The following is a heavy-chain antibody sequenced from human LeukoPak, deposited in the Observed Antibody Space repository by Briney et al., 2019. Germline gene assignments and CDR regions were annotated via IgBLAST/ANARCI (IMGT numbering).Heavy chain of an antibody. Sequence: ASVKVSCKASGYTFTSYGISWVRQAPGQGLEWMGGIIPIFGTANYAQKFQGRVTITADESTSTAYMELSSLRSEDTAVYYCAREERITMVRGNIEPYFDYWGQGTLVTVSS. V-gene: IGHV1-69*13. D-gene: IGHD3-10*01. CDR2: IIPIFGTA. J-gene: IGHJ4*02. CDR3: AREERITMVRGNIEPYFDY. CDR1: GYTFTSYG.